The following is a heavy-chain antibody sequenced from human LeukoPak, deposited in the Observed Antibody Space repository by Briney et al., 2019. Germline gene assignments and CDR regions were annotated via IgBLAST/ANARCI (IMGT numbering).Heavy chain of an antibody. Sequence: QSGGSLRLSCAASGFTFSSNPMSWVRQAPGKGLEWVSGINYSGGSTYYADSVKGRFTISRDNSKNTLYLQMNNLRAEDTAVYYCSRLIAARTPYYFDYWGQGTLVTVSS. V-gene: IGHV3-23*01. CDR3: SRLIAARTPYYFDY. CDR2: INYSGGST. D-gene: IGHD6-6*01. J-gene: IGHJ4*02. CDR1: GFTFSSNP.